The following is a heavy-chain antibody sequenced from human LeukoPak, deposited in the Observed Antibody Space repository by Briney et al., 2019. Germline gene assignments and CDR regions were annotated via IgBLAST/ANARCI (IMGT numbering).Heavy chain of an antibody. V-gene: IGHV3-33*01. CDR1: GFTFSNHG. Sequence: GGSLRLSCAASGFTFSNHGMHWVRQAPGKGLEWVAVIWYDGSNKYNADSVKDRFSISRDNSKNTLYLQMNSLRAEDTAVYYCATDGRSSGWYGFDYWGQGILVSVSS. CDR3: ATDGRSSGWYGFDY. CDR2: IWYDGSNK. J-gene: IGHJ4*02. D-gene: IGHD6-19*01.